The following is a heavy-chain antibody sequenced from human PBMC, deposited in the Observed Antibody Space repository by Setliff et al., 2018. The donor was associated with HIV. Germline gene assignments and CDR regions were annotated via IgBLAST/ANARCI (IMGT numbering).Heavy chain of an antibody. CDR3: GREPDKIAAADS. J-gene: IGHJ4*02. V-gene: IGHV4-31*10. CDR1: GASMISCGYY. Sequence: SETLSLTCTISGASMISCGYYWSWIRQHPEQGLEWMGCIYHTGVTYYNPSLKSRVTISAGPSKNQFSLKLTSVTAADTAVYYCGREPDKIAAADSWGQGTLVTVSS. D-gene: IGHD6-13*01. CDR2: IYHTGVT.